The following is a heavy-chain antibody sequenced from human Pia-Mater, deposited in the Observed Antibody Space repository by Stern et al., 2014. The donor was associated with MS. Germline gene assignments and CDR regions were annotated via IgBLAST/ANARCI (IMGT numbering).Heavy chain of an antibody. D-gene: IGHD2-21*02. CDR2: VNHDGSGT. V-gene: IGHV3-74*01. CDR3: VTDLA. Sequence: EVQLVESGGGLVQPGGSLRLSCAASGFSFTSYWMHWVRQVPGKGLVGVSRVNHDGSGTAYADFVRGRFTISRDNAKNMVYLQMNSLRPEDTAVYYCVTDLACGQGTLVTVSS. J-gene: IGHJ5*02. CDR1: GFSFTSYW.